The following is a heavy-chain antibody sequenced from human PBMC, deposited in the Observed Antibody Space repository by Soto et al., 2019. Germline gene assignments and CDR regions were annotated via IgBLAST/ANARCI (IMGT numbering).Heavy chain of an antibody. V-gene: IGHV3-23*01. Sequence: DVQLLESGGGLVQPEGSLRLSCAASGFTFSSYAMGWVRQGPGKGLEWVAVVSIGGSTHYADSVRGRFTISRDNSKNTLPLQINSLTAEATAVYFCAKRRGAGGHFDYWGQGALVTVSS. CDR2: VSIGGST. CDR3: AKRRGAGGHFDY. J-gene: IGHJ4*02. CDR1: GFTFSSYA. D-gene: IGHD2-15*01.